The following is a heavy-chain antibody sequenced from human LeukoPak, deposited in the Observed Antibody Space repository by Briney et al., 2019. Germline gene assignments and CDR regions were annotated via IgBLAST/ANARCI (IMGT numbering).Heavy chain of an antibody. D-gene: IGHD2-21*02. J-gene: IGHJ4*02. CDR2: IIPILGIA. Sequence: GASVKVSCKASGGTFSSYAISWVRQAPGQGLEWMGRIIPILGIANYAQKFQGRVTITADKSTSTAYMELSSLRSEDTAVYYCATNPTYCGGDCYEFLDYWGQGTLVTVSS. CDR1: GGTFSSYA. CDR3: ATNPTYCGGDCYEFLDY. V-gene: IGHV1-69*04.